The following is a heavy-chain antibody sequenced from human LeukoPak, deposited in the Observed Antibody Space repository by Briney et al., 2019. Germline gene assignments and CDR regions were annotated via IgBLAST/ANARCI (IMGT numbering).Heavy chain of an antibody. CDR2: IYYTGST. D-gene: IGHD6-6*01. CDR1: GGSISSLY. V-gene: IGHV4-59*08. Sequence: SETLSLTCSVSGGSISSLYWSWIRQPPGKGLEWIGYIYYTGSTDYNPSLKSRVTMFVDMSKNQFSLRLSSVAAADTAVYYCARHRAYSSSSPFDYWGQGTLVTVSS. CDR3: ARHRAYSSSSPFDY. J-gene: IGHJ4*02.